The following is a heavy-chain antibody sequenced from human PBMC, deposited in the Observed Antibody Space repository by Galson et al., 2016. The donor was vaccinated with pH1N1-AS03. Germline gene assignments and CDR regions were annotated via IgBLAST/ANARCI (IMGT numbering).Heavy chain of an antibody. Sequence: CKASGYTFTSHRIIWVRQAPGQGLECMGWLTTSTGDPTYAQGFAGRFAFSLDTSVSTAYLQIDSLKADDTAVYYCARGHMSLSGFWDSWGQGTLVTVSS. CDR3: ARGHMSLSGFWDS. V-gene: IGHV7-4-1*01. CDR1: GYTFTSHR. CDR2: LTTSTGDP. J-gene: IGHJ4*02. D-gene: IGHD3-9*01.